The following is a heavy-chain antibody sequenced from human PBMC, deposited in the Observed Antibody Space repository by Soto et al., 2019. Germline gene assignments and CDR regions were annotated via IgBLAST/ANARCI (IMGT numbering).Heavy chain of an antibody. V-gene: IGHV3-30*18. CDR1: GFTFSSYG. Sequence: QVQLVESGGGVVQPGRSLRLSCAASGFTFSSYGMHWVRQAPGKGLEWVAVISYDGSNKYYADSVKGRFTISRDNSKNTLYLPMNSLRAEDTAVYYCAKEQGRAVAYDAFDIWGQGTMVTVSS. CDR3: AKEQGRAVAYDAFDI. D-gene: IGHD6-19*01. CDR2: ISYDGSNK. J-gene: IGHJ3*02.